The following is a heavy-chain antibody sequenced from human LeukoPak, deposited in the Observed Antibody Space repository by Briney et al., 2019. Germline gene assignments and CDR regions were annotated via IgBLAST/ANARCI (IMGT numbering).Heavy chain of an antibody. CDR2: ISSSSSII. D-gene: IGHD4-17*01. CDR3: ARDPPKANGYGDSHHSTDY. V-gene: IGHV3-48*04. Sequence: GGSLRLSCATSGFTFSSNSMSWVRQTPGKGLEWIAYISSSSSIIYYADSVKGRFTISRDYAKNSLYLQMNSLRSEDTAVYYCARDPPKANGYGDSHHSTDYWGQGTLVTVSS. J-gene: IGHJ4*02. CDR1: GFTFSSNS.